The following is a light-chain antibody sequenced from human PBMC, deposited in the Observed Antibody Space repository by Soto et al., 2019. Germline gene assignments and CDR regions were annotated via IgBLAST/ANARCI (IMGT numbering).Light chain of an antibody. CDR1: QSVSSSY. Sequence: IVMPQYPATLSVSPGERVTLSCRASQSVSSSYLAWYQQKPGQAPRLLIYGASSRATGIPDRFSGSGSGTDFTLTISRLEPEDFAVYYCQQYGSAPRTFGQGTKVDIK. CDR2: GAS. CDR3: QQYGSAPRT. V-gene: IGKV3-20*01. J-gene: IGKJ1*01.